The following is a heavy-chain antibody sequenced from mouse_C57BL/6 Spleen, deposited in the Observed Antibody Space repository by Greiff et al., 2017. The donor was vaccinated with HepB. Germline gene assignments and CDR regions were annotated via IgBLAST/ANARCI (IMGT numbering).Heavy chain of an antibody. V-gene: IGHV1-82*01. CDR3: ARSAYYYGSPSLDY. J-gene: IGHJ2*01. D-gene: IGHD1-1*01. CDR1: GYAFSSSW. Sequence: VQLQQSGPELVKPGASVKISCKASGYAFSSSWMNWVKQRPEKGLEWIGRIYPGDGDTNYNGKFKGKATLTADKSSSTAYMQLSSLTSEDSAVYFCARSAYYYGSPSLDYWGQGTTLTVSS. CDR2: IYPGDGDT.